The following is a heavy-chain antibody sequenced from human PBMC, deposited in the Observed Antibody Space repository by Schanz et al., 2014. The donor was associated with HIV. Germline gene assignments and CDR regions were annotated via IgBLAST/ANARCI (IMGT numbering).Heavy chain of an antibody. D-gene: IGHD2-15*01. V-gene: IGHV1-18*01. CDR1: GYTFSNYG. CDR2: ISGYIGNT. J-gene: IGHJ4*02. CDR3: ARGYCSGGTCYSGDY. Sequence: QVQLVQSGPEVKKPGASVRVSCKASGYTFSNYGINWVRQAPGQGLEWMGWISGYIGNTNYAQNLQDRVTMTTDTLTSTVYMELRSLRSDDTAVYYCARGYCSGGTCYSGDYWGQGTLVTVSS.